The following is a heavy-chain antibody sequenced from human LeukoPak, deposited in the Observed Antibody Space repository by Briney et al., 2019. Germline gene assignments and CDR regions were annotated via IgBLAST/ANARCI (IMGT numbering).Heavy chain of an antibody. Sequence: PSETLSLTCTVSGGSISSSSHYWGWIRQHPGKGLEWIGNIYHSDSTYYNPSLKSRVTISLDTSRSNNQFSLKLTSVTAADTAIYYCARQGPLTVVPTAYFDYWGQGTLVTVSS. D-gene: IGHD2-2*01. V-gene: IGHV4-39*07. CDR1: GGSISSSSHY. CDR2: IYHSDST. J-gene: IGHJ4*02. CDR3: ARQGPLTVVPTAYFDY.